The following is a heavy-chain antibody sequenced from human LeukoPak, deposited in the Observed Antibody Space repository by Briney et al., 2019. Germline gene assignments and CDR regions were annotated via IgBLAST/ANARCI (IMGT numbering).Heavy chain of an antibody. Sequence: ASVKVSCKASGYTFTSYDINWVRQATGQGLEWMGWMNPNSGNTGYAQKFQGRVTITRNTSISTAYMELSSLRSEDTAVYYCARGNYDFWSGPTPPYYWGQGTLVTVSS. J-gene: IGHJ4*02. V-gene: IGHV1-8*03. CDR2: MNPNSGNT. CDR3: ARGNYDFWSGPTPPYY. CDR1: GYTFTSYD. D-gene: IGHD3-3*01.